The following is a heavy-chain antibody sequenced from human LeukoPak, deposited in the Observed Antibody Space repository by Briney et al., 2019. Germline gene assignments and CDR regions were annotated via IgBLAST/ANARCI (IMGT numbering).Heavy chain of an antibody. Sequence: ASVKVSCKASGYTFTDDYMHWVRQAPGQGLEWMGWISPNRGDTNYAQKFKGRVTMTTDTSLNTIYMQLSSLRLDDTAVYSCARGSVLGTSSWFDPWGQGTLVTVSS. V-gene: IGHV1-2*02. J-gene: IGHJ5*02. CDR3: ARGSVLGTSSWFDP. D-gene: IGHD6-19*01. CDR1: GYTFTDDY. CDR2: ISPNRGDT.